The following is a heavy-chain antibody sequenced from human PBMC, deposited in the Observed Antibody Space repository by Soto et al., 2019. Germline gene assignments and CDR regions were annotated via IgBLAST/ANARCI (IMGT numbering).Heavy chain of an antibody. Sequence: QVQLQESGPGLVRPSETLSLSCSVSGDSITNYYWSWIRRPPGMGLEWIGYISSAGSTNYNPSLNSRVSISPATSENQFFLELTPVTAAVTAVYYCAGGTSVLWEMFFWGQGTRVSVSS. CDR1: GDSITNYY. J-gene: IGHJ4*02. CDR3: AGGTSVLWEMFF. CDR2: ISSAGST. D-gene: IGHD1-26*01. V-gene: IGHV4-59*01.